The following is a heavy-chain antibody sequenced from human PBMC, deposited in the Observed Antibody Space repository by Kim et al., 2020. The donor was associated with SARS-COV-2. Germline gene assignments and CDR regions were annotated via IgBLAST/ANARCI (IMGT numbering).Heavy chain of an antibody. Sequence: SETLSLTCTVSGGSISSSSYYWGWIRQPPGKGLEWIGSIYYSGSTYYNPSLKSRVTISVDTSKNQFSLKLSSVTAADTAVYYCARSAYNIGEPIDYWGQGTLVTVSS. CDR2: IYYSGST. V-gene: IGHV4-39*07. CDR3: ARSAYNIGEPIDY. CDR1: GGSISSSSYY. D-gene: IGHD2-15*01. J-gene: IGHJ4*02.